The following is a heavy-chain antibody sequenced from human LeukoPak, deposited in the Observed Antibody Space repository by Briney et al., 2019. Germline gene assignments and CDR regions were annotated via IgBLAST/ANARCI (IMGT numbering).Heavy chain of an antibody. V-gene: IGHV4-59*01. D-gene: IGHD2-2*01. CDR3: ARGGPSSRWFDS. CDR1: GVSISRDH. CDR2: LFSGGTT. Sequence: SETLSLTCTVSGVSISRDHWSWIRQSPGRGLEWIGYLFSGGTTDYNPSLKSRITISVDTSRNQFSLNLNSVTTADTAVYYCARGGPSSRWFDSWGQGTLVTVSA. J-gene: IGHJ5*01.